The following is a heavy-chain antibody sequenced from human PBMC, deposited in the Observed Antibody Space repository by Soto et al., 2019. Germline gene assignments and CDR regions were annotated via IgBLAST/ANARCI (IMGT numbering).Heavy chain of an antibody. CDR1: GFTFSSYA. Sequence: EVQLLESGGGLVQPGGSLRLSCAASGFTFSSYAMSWVRQAPGKGLEWVSAISASGGSTYYADSVKGRFTISRDNSKNTLYLHMNSLRAEDTAVYYCAGGSSYPAYFDYWGQGTLVTVSS. D-gene: IGHD6-13*01. CDR2: ISASGGST. CDR3: AGGSSYPAYFDY. V-gene: IGHV3-23*01. J-gene: IGHJ4*02.